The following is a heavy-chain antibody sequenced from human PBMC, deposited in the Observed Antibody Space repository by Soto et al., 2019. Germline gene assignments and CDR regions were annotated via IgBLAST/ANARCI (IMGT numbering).Heavy chain of an antibody. V-gene: IGHV4-4*07. J-gene: IGHJ4*02. CDR3: VRGVSSSWSYYFDY. CDR2: IYATGTT. CDR1: GASISGFY. D-gene: IGHD6-13*01. Sequence: SETLSLTCTVSGASISGFYWSWIRKSAGKGLEWIGRIYATGTTDYNPSLKSRVMMSVDTSKKQFSLKLRSVTAADTAVYYCVRGVSSSWSYYFDYWGQGTLVTVSS.